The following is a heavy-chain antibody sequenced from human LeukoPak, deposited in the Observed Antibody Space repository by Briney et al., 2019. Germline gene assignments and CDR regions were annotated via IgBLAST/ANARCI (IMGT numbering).Heavy chain of an antibody. D-gene: IGHD3-10*01. V-gene: IGHV4-4*07. CDR1: GGSISSYF. CDR3: ARLYGSVSYYYMDV. CDR2: VYSSGSS. J-gene: IGHJ6*03. Sequence: SETLPLTCTVSGGSISSYFWGWIRQPAGKGLEWIGHVYSSGSSNHNPSLRSRITMSVDTSKNQFSLKLTSVTAADTAVYYCARLYGSVSYYYMDVWGKGTAVTVSS.